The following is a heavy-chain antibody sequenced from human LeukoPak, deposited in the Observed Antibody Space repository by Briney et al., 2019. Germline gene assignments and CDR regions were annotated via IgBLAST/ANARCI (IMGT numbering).Heavy chain of an antibody. CDR3: ARRGGMAPYGSGSRFDY. Sequence: PSETLSLTCTVSGGSISSYYWSWIRQPPGKGLEWIGYIYYSGSTNYNPSLKSRVTISVDTSKNQFSLKLSSVTAADTAVYYCARRGGMAPYGSGSRFDYWGQGTLVTVSS. J-gene: IGHJ4*02. CDR2: IYYSGST. V-gene: IGHV4-59*12. D-gene: IGHD3-10*01. CDR1: GGSISSYY.